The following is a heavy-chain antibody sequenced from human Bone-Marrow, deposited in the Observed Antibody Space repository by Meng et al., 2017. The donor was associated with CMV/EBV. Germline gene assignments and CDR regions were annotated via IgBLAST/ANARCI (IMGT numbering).Heavy chain of an antibody. D-gene: IGHD1-14*01. Sequence: SETLSLTVTVPGDSISSSRYYWCWIRQPQGKGPEWIGSIYYSGSTYYNPSLKSRVNISVDTCKNHLSLKLSSVTDADTAIYYCARHEKPQVYGMEVWGQGSTVNVAS. J-gene: IGHJ6*02. V-gene: IGHV4-39*01. CDR2: IYYSGST. CDR1: GDSISSSRYY. CDR3: ARHEKPQVYGMEV.